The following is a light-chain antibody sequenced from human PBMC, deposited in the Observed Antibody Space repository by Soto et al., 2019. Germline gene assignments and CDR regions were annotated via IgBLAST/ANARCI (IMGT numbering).Light chain of an antibody. V-gene: IGKV3-15*01. Sequence: EVVMTQSPATLSVSPGERATLSCRASQSVSSNLAWYQQKPGQAPRLLIYGASTRATGVPVRFSGSGSGTEFTLTIGSLQSEDLAFYYCQQYDNWPPWTFGQGTKVEIK. CDR2: GAS. J-gene: IGKJ1*01. CDR3: QQYDNWPPWT. CDR1: QSVSSN.